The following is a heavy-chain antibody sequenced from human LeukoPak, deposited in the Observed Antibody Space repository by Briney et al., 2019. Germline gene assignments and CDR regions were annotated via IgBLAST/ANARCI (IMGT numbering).Heavy chain of an antibody. D-gene: IGHD1-1*01. CDR1: GFTFSSYA. J-gene: IGHJ4*02. CDR3: ARDTRYYLDY. Sequence: GGSLRLSCAASGFTFSSYAMHRVRQAPGKGLEWVAVISYDGSNKYYADSVKGRFTISRDNSKNTLYLQMNSLRAEDTAVYYCARDTRYYLDYWGQGTLVTVSS. CDR2: ISYDGSNK. V-gene: IGHV3-30-3*01.